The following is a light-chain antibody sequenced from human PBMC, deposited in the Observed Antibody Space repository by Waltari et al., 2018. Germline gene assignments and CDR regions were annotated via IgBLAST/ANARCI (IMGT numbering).Light chain of an antibody. CDR2: DIS. Sequence: EIVLPQSPATLSLSPGETATLSCRASQSFRTYLAWYQQRPGQPPRLLIYDISKRAAGIPARFSGSGSGTDFTLTISSLEPEDFAIYYCQQRSNWPGTFGQGTKVEIK. CDR1: QSFRTY. CDR3: QQRSNWPGT. J-gene: IGKJ1*01. V-gene: IGKV3-11*01.